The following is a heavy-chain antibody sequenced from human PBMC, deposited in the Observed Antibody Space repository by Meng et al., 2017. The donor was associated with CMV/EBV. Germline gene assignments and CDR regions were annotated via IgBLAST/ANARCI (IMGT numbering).Heavy chain of an antibody. Sequence: SQTLSLTGAISGDSVSSISAAWNWIRQSPSRGLEWLGRTYYRSKWYNDYAVSVKSRITINPDTSKNQFSLQLNSVTPEDTAVYYCARDRYCSSTSCYWVGMDVWGQGTTVTVSS. D-gene: IGHD2-2*01. CDR2: TYYRSKWYN. CDR1: GDSVSSISAA. J-gene: IGHJ6*02. V-gene: IGHV6-1*01. CDR3: ARDRYCSSTSCYWVGMDV.